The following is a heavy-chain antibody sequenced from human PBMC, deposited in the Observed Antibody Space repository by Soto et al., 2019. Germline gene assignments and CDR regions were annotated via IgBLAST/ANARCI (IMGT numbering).Heavy chain of an antibody. CDR3: SHMESRVASYGLDV. V-gene: IGHV2-5*02. CDR1: GFSLDTSGVG. D-gene: IGHD3-3*01. Sequence: QITLKESGPTLVKPTQTLTLTCTFSGFSLDTSGVGVAWIRQPPGKALELLTLIYWDDDKRYSPSLRSRLTITQDTSENRVVLTMTNMDPVDTATYYCSHMESRVASYGLDVWGQGTTVTVSS. J-gene: IGHJ6*02. CDR2: IYWDDDK.